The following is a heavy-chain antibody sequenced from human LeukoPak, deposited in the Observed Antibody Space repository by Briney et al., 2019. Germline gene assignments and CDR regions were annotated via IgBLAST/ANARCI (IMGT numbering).Heavy chain of an antibody. J-gene: IGHJ3*02. CDR3: ASTYCGGDCYSGAFDI. CDR2: INPSGGST. D-gene: IGHD2-21*02. CDR1: GYTFTSYA. Sequence: ASVKVSCKASGYTFTSYAMNWVRQAPGQGLEWMGIINPSGGSTSYAQKFQGRVTMTRDMSTSTVYMELSSLRSGDTAVYYCASTYCGGDCYSGAFDIWGQGTMVTVSS. V-gene: IGHV1-46*01.